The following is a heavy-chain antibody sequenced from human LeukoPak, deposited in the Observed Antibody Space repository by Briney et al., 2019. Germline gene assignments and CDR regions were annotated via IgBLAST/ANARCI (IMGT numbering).Heavy chain of an antibody. CDR2: IIPIFGTA. V-gene: IGHV1-69*06. J-gene: IGHJ6*03. CDR1: GGTFSSYA. Sequence: SVKVSCKASGGTFSSYAISWVRQAPGQGLEWMGRIIPIFGTANYAQKFQGRVTITADKSTSTAYMELSSLRSEDTAVYYCADGASGQPYYYYYMDVWGKGTTVTVS. D-gene: IGHD5-12*01. CDR3: ADGASGQPYYYYYMDV.